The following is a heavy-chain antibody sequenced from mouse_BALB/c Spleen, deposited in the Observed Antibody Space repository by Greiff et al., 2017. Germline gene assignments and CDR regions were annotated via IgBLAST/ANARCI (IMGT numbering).Heavy chain of an antibody. D-gene: IGHD2-10*02. CDR1: GYTFTDYN. V-gene: IGHV1S29*02. Sequence: EVQLQQSGPELVKPGASVKISCKASGYTFTDYNMHWVKQSHGKSLEWIGYIYPYNGGTGYNQKFKSKATLTVDNSSSTAYMELRSLTSEDSAVYYCASLVWFPMDYWGQGTSVTVSS. CDR3: ASLVWFPMDY. CDR2: IYPYNGGT. J-gene: IGHJ4*01.